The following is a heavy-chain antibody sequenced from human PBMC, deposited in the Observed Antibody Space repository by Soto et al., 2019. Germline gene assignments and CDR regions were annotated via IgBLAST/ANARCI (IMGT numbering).Heavy chain of an antibody. Sequence: TLSLTCTVSGGSISSGDYYWSWIRQPPGKGLEWIGYIYYSGSTYYNPSLKSRVTISVDTSKNQFSLKLSSVTAADTAVYYCARETVYYYFDYWGQGTLVTVSS. J-gene: IGHJ4*02. CDR3: ARETVYYYFDY. CDR1: GGSISSGDYY. CDR2: IYYSGST. V-gene: IGHV4-30-4*01. D-gene: IGHD1-20*01.